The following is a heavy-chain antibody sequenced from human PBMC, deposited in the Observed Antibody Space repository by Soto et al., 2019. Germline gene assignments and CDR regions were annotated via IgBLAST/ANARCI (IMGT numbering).Heavy chain of an antibody. V-gene: IGHV3-23*01. D-gene: IGHD2-2*01. CDR3: AKDVPDIVVVPAATFFDY. J-gene: IGHJ4*02. CDR2: ISGSGGST. CDR1: GFTFSIYA. Sequence: LRLSCAASGFTFSIYAMSWVRQAPGKGLEWVSAISGSGGSTYYADSVKGRFTISRDNSKNTLYLQMNSLRAEDTAVYYCAKDVPDIVVVPAATFFDYWGQGTLVTVSS.